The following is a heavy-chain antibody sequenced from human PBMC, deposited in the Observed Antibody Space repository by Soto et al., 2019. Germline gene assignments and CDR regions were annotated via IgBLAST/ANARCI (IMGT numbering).Heavy chain of an antibody. V-gene: IGHV1-46*01. D-gene: IGHD2-21*02. J-gene: IGHJ4*02. CDR1: GYTFTSYY. Sequence: ASVKVSCKASGYTFTSYYMHWVRQAPGQGLEWMGIINPSGGSTSYAQKFQGRVTMTRDTSTSTVYMGLSSLISEDTAVYYCARDHSYCGGDCLPDYWGQGTLVTVSS. CDR3: ARDHSYCGGDCLPDY. CDR2: INPSGGST.